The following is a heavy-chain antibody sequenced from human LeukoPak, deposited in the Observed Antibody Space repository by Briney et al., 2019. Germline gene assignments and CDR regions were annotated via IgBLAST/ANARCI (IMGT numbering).Heavy chain of an antibody. CDR1: GLTFSSYA. CDR3: ASVKAPALPS. D-gene: IGHD2-2*01. V-gene: IGHV3-64*01. CDR2: ISSNGGRT. Sequence: GGSLRLSCSASGLTFSSYAMHWVRQAPGKGLEYVSAISSNGGRTYYGNSVKGRFTISRDNSKNTLYRQLGSLRAEEIVVYCCASVKAPALPSWAKGTLVTVSS. J-gene: IGHJ5*02.